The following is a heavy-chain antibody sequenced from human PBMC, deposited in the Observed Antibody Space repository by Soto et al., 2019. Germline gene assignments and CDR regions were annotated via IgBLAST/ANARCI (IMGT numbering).Heavy chain of an antibody. D-gene: IGHD6-13*01. J-gene: IGHJ4*03. CDR2: ISYDGSNK. CDR1: GFTFSSYG. V-gene: IGHV3-30*18. Sequence: QVQLVESGGGVVQPGRSLRLSCAASGFTFSSYGMHWVRQAPGKGLEWVAVISYDGSNKYYADSVKGRFTISRDNSKNTLYLQMNSLRAEDTAVYYCAKDGAAAGLDYWGQGTTVTVSS. CDR3: AKDGAAAGLDY.